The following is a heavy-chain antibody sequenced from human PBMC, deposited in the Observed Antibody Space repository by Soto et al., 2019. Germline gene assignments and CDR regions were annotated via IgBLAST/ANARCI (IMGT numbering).Heavy chain of an antibody. CDR3: ATSGPRDALNI. CDR1: GGTFSSYT. J-gene: IGHJ3*02. V-gene: IGHV1-69*02. D-gene: IGHD3-10*01. Sequence: QVQLVQSGAEVKKPGSSMKVSCKASGGTFSSYTISWVRQAPGQGLEWMGRIIPILGIANYAQKFQGRVTITADKSTSTAYMQLSSLRSEHTAVYYWATSGPRDALNILGQEIMVTVSP. CDR2: IIPILGIA.